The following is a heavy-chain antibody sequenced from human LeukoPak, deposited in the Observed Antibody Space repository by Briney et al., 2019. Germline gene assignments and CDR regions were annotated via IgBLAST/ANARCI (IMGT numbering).Heavy chain of an antibody. CDR1: GYTFTGYY. Sequence: ASVKVSCKASGYTFTGYYMHWVRQAPGQGLEWMGWINPNSGGTNYAQKFQGRVTMTRDTSISTAYMELSRLRSDDTAVYYCALTTYYYDSSGGIGYWGQGTLVTVSS. D-gene: IGHD3-22*01. CDR2: INPNSGGT. J-gene: IGHJ4*02. CDR3: ALTTYYYDSSGGIGY. V-gene: IGHV1-2*02.